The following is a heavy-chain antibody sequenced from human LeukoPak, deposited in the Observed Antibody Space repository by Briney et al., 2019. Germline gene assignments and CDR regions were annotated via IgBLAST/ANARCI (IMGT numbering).Heavy chain of an antibody. CDR2: INPNSGGT. Sequence: GASVKVSCKASGYTFTGYYMHWVRQAPGQGLEWMGWINPNSGGTNYAQKFQGRVTMTRDTSISTAYMELSRLRSDDTAVYYCARGSSTRAYYYYMDVWGKGTTVTVSS. J-gene: IGHJ6*03. V-gene: IGHV1-2*02. D-gene: IGHD2-15*01. CDR1: GYTFTGYY. CDR3: ARGSSTRAYYYYMDV.